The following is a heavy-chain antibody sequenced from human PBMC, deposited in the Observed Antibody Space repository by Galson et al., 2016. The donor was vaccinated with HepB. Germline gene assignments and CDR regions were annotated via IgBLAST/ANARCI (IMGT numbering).Heavy chain of an antibody. Sequence: SVKVSCKASGYKFINHGISWVRQAPGQGLEWMGWISGYNGDNGNTNYAQKFQGRVTMTTDTSTNTVYMDLRGLTSDDTAVYYCARSVSKWLLDSWGQGTLVTVSS. J-gene: IGHJ4*02. D-gene: IGHD5-12*01. V-gene: IGHV1-18*01. CDR1: GYKFINHG. CDR3: ARSVSKWLLDS. CDR2: ISGYNGDNGNT.